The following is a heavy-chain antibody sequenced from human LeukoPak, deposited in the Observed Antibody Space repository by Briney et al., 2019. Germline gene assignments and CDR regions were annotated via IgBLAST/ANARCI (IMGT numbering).Heavy chain of an antibody. CDR2: ISNDGSKK. V-gene: IGHV3-30*18. J-gene: IGHJ4*02. D-gene: IGHD5-18*01. Sequence: PGGSLRLSCTASKFTFSHYGMQWVRQAPGKGLDWVAVISNDGSKKYYADSVKGRFTISRDNSKNTLSLQVSSLRTEDTAVYYCAKDRYSYAFEYSDSWGQGTLVTVSS. CDR3: AKDRYSYAFEYSDS. CDR1: KFTFSHYG.